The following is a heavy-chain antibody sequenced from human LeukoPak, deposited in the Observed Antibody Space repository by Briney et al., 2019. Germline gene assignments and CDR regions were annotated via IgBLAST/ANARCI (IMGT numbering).Heavy chain of an antibody. J-gene: IGHJ5*02. CDR3: ARKRIYYYDSSGYPAGNWFDP. CDR1: GGSFSGYQ. CDR2: INHSGST. V-gene: IGHV4-34*01. Sequence: SETLSLTCAVYGGSFSGYQWSWLRQPPGKGLEWIGEINHSGSTKYNPSLKSRVTISVDTSKNQFSLRLSSVTAADTAVYYCARKRIYYYDSSGYPAGNWFDPWGQGTLVTVSS. D-gene: IGHD3-22*01.